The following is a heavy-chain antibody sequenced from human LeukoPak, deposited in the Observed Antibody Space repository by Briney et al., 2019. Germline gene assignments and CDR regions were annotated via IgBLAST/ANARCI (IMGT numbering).Heavy chain of an antibody. J-gene: IGHJ6*02. CDR2: VGSSGATI. CDR1: GFTFSDYY. V-gene: IGHV3-11*01. Sequence: GGSLRLSCAASGFTFSDYYINWIRQAPGKGLEWISYVGSSGATIFYADSVRGRFTISRDNTRNSLYLQVNSLRVEDTAVYYCARGPLFKYAMDVWGHGSTVTVSS. CDR3: ARGPLFKYAMDV.